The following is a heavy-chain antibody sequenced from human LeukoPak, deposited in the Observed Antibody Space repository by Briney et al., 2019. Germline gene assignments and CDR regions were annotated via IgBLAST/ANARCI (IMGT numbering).Heavy chain of an antibody. Sequence: GGSLRLSCEASSGFTFTTNWMAWVRQAPGKGLEWVATINHEGTEKNYVDSVRGRFTISRDNAKNSLYLQMNSLRAEDTAVYYCARGGYSYGFCLNYWGQGTLVTVSS. V-gene: IGHV3-7*01. J-gene: IGHJ4*02. CDR3: ARGGYSYGFCLNY. CDR1: GFTFTTNW. CDR2: INHEGTEK. D-gene: IGHD5-18*01.